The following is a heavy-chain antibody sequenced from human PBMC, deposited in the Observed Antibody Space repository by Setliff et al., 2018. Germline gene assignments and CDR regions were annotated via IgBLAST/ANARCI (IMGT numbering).Heavy chain of an antibody. CDR2: IRHDGNNK. V-gene: IGHV3-30*02. Sequence: GGSLRLSCAASGFAFSGHGMHWVRQAPGKGLEWVAFIRHDGNNKYYKDSVRGRFTISRDNSKNTVYLQMNSLRPEDTAVYYCAKELIEVMMTGLEFWGQGTMVTVSS. D-gene: IGHD3-22*01. CDR1: GFAFSGHG. CDR3: AKELIEVMMTGLEF. J-gene: IGHJ4*02.